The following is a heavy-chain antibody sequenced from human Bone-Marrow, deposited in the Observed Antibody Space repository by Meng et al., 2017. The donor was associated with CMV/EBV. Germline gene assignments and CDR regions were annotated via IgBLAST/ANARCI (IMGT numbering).Heavy chain of an antibody. V-gene: IGHV1-2*02. CDR2: INPNSGGT. CDR1: GSTFPGCS. J-gene: IGHJ3*02. Sequence: VSCKAPGSTFPGCSLHWVRRAPGQGLEWMGWINPNSGGTNYAQKFQGRVTMTRDTSISTAYMELSRLRSDDTAVYYCARDRRDAFDIWGQGTMVTVSS. CDR3: ARDRRDAFDI.